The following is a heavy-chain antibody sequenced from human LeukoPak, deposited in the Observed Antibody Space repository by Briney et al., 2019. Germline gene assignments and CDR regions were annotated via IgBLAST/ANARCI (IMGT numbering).Heavy chain of an antibody. D-gene: IGHD3-3*01. Sequence: SETLSLTCAVYGGSFSGFYWNWIRQPPGKGLEWIGEVNDSGSIKYNPSLKSRVTISVDTSRNKFALKWNSVTAADTAVYFCARHRLEGDTFDMWGQGTKVTVSS. V-gene: IGHV4-34*01. CDR3: ARHRLEGDTFDM. CDR1: GGSFSGFY. CDR2: VNDSGSI. J-gene: IGHJ3*02.